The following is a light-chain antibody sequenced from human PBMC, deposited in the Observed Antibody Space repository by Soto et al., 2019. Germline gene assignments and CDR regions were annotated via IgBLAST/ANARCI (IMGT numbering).Light chain of an antibody. J-gene: IGLJ2*01. CDR2: LNSDGSH. V-gene: IGLV4-69*01. Sequence: QPVLTQSPSASASLGASVKLTCTLSSGHSSYAIAWHQQRPEKGPRYLMKLNSDGSHSKGDGIPDRFSGSSSGAERYLTISSLQSEDEADYYCQTWGTGTHVVFGGGTKLTVL. CDR3: QTWGTGTHVV. CDR1: SGHSSYA.